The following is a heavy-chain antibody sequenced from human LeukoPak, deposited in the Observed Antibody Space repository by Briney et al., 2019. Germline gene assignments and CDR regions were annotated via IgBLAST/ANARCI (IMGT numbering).Heavy chain of an antibody. CDR2: INPNSGDT. V-gene: IGHV1-2*06. CDR3: ARDYCSSTSCLFDY. D-gene: IGHD2-2*01. CDR1: GYTFTGYY. J-gene: IGHJ4*02. Sequence: ASVKVSCKASGYTFTGYYMHWVRQAPGQGLEWMGRINPNSGDTNYAQKFQGRVTMTRDTSISTAYMELSRLRSDDTAVYYCARDYCSSTSCLFDYWGQGALVTVSS.